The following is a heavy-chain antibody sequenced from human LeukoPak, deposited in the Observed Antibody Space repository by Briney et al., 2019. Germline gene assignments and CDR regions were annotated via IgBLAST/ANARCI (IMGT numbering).Heavy chain of an antibody. CDR2: ISYSGST. D-gene: IGHD4-17*01. CDR3: ARQSTVMSSFVV. J-gene: IGHJ4*02. CDR1: GGSISSYY. V-gene: IGHV4-59*08. Sequence: SETLSLTCTVSGGSISSYYWGWIRQPPGKGLEWIGYISYSGSTNSNPSLTSRVTMSVDTSKNQFSLNLNSVTAADTAVYFCARQSTVMSSFVVWGQGTLVTVSS.